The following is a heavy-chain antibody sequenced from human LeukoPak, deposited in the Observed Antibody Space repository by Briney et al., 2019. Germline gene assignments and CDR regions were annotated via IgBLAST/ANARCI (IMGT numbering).Heavy chain of an antibody. D-gene: IGHD3-10*01. J-gene: IGHJ5*02. Sequence: GGSLRLSCAASGFTFSSYSMNWVRQAPGKGLEWASSISSSSSYIYYADSVKGRFTISRDNAKNSLYLQMNSLRAEDTAVYYCARVLLWFGESSNWFDPWGQGTLVTVSS. CDR2: ISSSSSYI. CDR3: ARVLLWFGESSNWFDP. CDR1: GFTFSSYS. V-gene: IGHV3-21*04.